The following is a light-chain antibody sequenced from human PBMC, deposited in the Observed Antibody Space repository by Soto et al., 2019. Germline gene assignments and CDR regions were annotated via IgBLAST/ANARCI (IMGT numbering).Light chain of an antibody. CDR1: QRVSRN. CDR3: QQYHNWPWT. Sequence: EIVMTQSPATLSVSPGERATLSCRASQRVSRNLAWYQQKPGQAPRLLIYDASTRATGIPDRFSGSGSETEFTLTISSLQSEDYAIYYCQQYHNWPWTFGQGTKVDIK. J-gene: IGKJ1*01. CDR2: DAS. V-gene: IGKV3-15*01.